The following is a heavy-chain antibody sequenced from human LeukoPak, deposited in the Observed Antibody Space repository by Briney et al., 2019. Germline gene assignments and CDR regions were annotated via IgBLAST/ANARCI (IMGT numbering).Heavy chain of an antibody. CDR1: GGSISSYY. J-gene: IGHJ3*02. CDR3: ASSYCSSTSCNDAFDI. CDR2: IYYSGST. V-gene: IGHV4-59*08. Sequence: SETLSLTCTVSGGSISSYYWSWIRQPPGKGLEWIGYIYYSGSTNYNPSLKSRVTISVDTSKNQFSLKLSSVTAADTAVYYCASSYCSSTSCNDAFDIWGQGTMVTVSS. D-gene: IGHD2-2*01.